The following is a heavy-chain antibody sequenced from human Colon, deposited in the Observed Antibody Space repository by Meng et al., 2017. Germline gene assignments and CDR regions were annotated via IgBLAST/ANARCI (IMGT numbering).Heavy chain of an antibody. J-gene: IGHJ5*02. Sequence: QVRLQESRPGLVKPPETLSLTCTVSGDSISSYYWSWIRQTAGKGLEWIGRIHTSGSTTYNPSLKSRVTMSVDTSKNQVSLKLTSVTAADTAVYYCARDKGIVAAGARWFDPWGQGTLVTASS. CDR2: IHTSGST. CDR1: GDSISSYY. V-gene: IGHV4-4*07. CDR3: ARDKGIVAAGARWFDP. D-gene: IGHD2-15*01.